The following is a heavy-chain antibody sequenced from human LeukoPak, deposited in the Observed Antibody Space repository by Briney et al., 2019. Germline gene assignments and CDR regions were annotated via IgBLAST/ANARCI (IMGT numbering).Heavy chain of an antibody. Sequence: SQTLSLTCTVSGGSISSDDYYWSWIRQPPGKGLEWIGFIYYSGITYYNPSLKSRVTISVDTSKNQFSLKLSSVTAADTAVYYCARSYCSSNSCYMSLDYWGQGTLVTASS. J-gene: IGHJ4*02. CDR1: GGSISSDDYY. CDR2: IYYSGIT. D-gene: IGHD2-2*02. CDR3: ARSYCSSNSCYMSLDY. V-gene: IGHV4-30-4*01.